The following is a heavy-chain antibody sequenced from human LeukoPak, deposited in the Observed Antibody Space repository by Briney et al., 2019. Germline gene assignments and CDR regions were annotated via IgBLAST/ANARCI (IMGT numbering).Heavy chain of an antibody. Sequence: GGSLRLSCAASGFIFSRYWMYWVRQVPGKGLVWFSRISSDGSDPSYADSVEGRFAISRDSARNTLYLQMNSLRAEDTAVYYCARSRDNVLDYWGQGTLVTVSS. CDR2: ISSDGSDP. D-gene: IGHD1-1*01. CDR3: ARSRDNVLDY. J-gene: IGHJ4*02. CDR1: GFIFSRYW. V-gene: IGHV3-74*01.